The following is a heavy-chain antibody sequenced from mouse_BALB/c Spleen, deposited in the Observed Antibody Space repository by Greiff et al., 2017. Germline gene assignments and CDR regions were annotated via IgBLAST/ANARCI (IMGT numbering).Heavy chain of an antibody. J-gene: IGHJ4*01. D-gene: IGHD2-1*01. Sequence: VQLQQSGAELVRPGASVTLSCKASGYTFTDYEMHWVKQTPVHGLEWIGAIDPETGGTAYNQKFKGKATLTADKSSSTAYMELRSLTSEDSAVYYCTREHGNYEGAMDYWGQGTSVTVSS. V-gene: IGHV1-15*01. CDR2: IDPETGGT. CDR1: GYTFTDYE. CDR3: TREHGNYEGAMDY.